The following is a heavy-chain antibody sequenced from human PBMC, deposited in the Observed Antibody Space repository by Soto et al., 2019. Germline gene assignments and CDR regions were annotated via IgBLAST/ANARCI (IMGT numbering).Heavy chain of an antibody. CDR1: GYSFTSHW. D-gene: IGHD6-13*01. Sequence: GKSLKISCKGSGYSFTSHWISWVPQMPGKGLEWMGRIDPSDSYTNYSPSFQGHVTISADKSISTAYLQWSSLKASDTAMYYCARHRAAAGTDWFDPWGQGTLVTVYS. J-gene: IGHJ5*02. CDR3: ARHRAAAGTDWFDP. V-gene: IGHV5-10-1*01. CDR2: IDPSDSYT.